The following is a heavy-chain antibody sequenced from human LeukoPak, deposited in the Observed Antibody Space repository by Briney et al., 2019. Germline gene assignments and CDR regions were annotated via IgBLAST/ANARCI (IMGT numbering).Heavy chain of an antibody. CDR2: ISAYNGNT. D-gene: IGHD3-10*01. CDR1: GYTFTSYG. J-gene: IGHJ4*02. CDR3: ATRPGFGELQFFDY. V-gene: IGHV1-18*01. Sequence: GASVKVSCKASGYTFTSYGISWVRQAPGQGLEWMGWISAYNGNTNYAQKLQGRVTMTTDTSTSTAYMELRSLRSDDTAVYYCATRPGFGELQFFDYWGQGTLVTVSS.